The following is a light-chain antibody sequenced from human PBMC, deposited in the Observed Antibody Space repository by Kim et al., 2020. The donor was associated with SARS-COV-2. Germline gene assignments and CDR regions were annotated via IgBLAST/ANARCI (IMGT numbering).Light chain of an antibody. CDR1: SSDVDGYNY. V-gene: IGLV2-14*03. J-gene: IGLJ2*01. CDR3: SSYTSSSVV. Sequence: PGHAITISCTGTSSDVDGYNYVSWYQQHPGKAPKLMIYDVSNRPSGVSNRFSGSKSGNTASLTISGLQAEDEADYYCSSYTSSSVVFGGGTQLTVL. CDR2: DVS.